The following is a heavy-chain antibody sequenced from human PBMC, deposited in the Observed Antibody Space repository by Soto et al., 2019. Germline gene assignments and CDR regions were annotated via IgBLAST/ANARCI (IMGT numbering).Heavy chain of an antibody. Sequence: PSETLSLTCAVYGGSFSGYYWSWVRQSPGKGLEWIGEINPTGGTNYNPSLKSRVTISVDTSKNQFSLKLSSVTAADTAVYYCARAGSSWFFDYWGQGTLVTVSS. J-gene: IGHJ4*02. CDR3: ARAGSSWFFDY. D-gene: IGHD6-13*01. V-gene: IGHV4-34*09. CDR1: GGSFSGYY. CDR2: INPTGGT.